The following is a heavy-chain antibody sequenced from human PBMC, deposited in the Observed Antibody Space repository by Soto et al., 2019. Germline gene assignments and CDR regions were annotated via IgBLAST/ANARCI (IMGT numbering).Heavy chain of an antibody. D-gene: IGHD3-22*01. V-gene: IGHV1-69*13. J-gene: IGHJ4*02. Sequence: GASVKVSCKASGGTFSSYAISWVRQAPGQGLEWMGGIIPIFGTANYAQKFQGRVTITADESTSTAYMELSSLRSEDTAVYYCARDPKYSDSSGYYDYWGQGTLVTVSS. CDR1: GGTFSSYA. CDR2: IIPIFGTA. CDR3: ARDPKYSDSSGYYDY.